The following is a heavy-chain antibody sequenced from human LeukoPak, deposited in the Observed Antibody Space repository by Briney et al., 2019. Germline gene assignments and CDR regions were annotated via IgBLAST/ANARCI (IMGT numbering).Heavy chain of an antibody. V-gene: IGHV4-4*09. D-gene: IGHD2-21*01. J-gene: IGHJ4*02. CDR2: INTKGET. CDR3: ATSNDAKIAPFDH. CDR1: GVSMSAYQ. Sequence: SETLSLTCTVSGVSMSAYQWSWVRQSPEKGLEWIGCINTKGETSYNPSLKSRVATSVDTSKGQFSLRLTSVTAADTAVYYCATSNDAKIAPFDHWGQGAPVTVSS.